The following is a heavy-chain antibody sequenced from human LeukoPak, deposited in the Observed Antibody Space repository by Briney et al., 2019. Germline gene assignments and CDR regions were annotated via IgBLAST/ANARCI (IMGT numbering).Heavy chain of an antibody. Sequence: GGSLRLSCAASGFTFSSYGMHWVRQAPGKGLEWVAVIWYDGSNKYYADSVKGRFTISRDNAKNSLYLQMNSLRAEDTALYHCARDLGHIAVAESGMDVWGQGTTVTVSS. CDR3: ARDLGHIAVAESGMDV. CDR2: IWYDGSNK. CDR1: GFTFSSYG. J-gene: IGHJ6*02. V-gene: IGHV3-33*01. D-gene: IGHD6-19*01.